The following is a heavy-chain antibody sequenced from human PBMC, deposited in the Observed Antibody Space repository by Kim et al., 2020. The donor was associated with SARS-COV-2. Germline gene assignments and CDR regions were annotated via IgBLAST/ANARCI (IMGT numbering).Heavy chain of an antibody. CDR1: GFTFNNYA. CDR2: ITGDGGIK. Sequence: GGSLRLSCAASGFTFNNYAMSWVRQAPGKGLEWVSAITGDGGIKYYADSVKGRFTISRDNSNNTLYLQMNSLRAEDTALYFCAKASDLGSSSIWGHGTLV. J-gene: IGHJ2*01. CDR3: AKASDLGSSSI. D-gene: IGHD2-21*02. V-gene: IGHV3-23*01.